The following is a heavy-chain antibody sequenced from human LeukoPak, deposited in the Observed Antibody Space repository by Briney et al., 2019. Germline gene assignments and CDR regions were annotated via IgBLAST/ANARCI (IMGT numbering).Heavy chain of an antibody. J-gene: IGHJ4*02. D-gene: IGHD3-10*01. CDR1: GGSISSGGYS. CDR3: ARQPPYYYGSGVPHY. CDR2: INHSGST. V-gene: IGHV4-34*01. Sequence: PSETLSLTCAVSGGSISSGGYSWSWIRQPPGKGLEWIGEINHSGSTNYNPSLKSRVTISVDTSKNQFSLKLSSVTAADMAVYYCARQPPYYYGSGVPHYWGQGTLVTVSS.